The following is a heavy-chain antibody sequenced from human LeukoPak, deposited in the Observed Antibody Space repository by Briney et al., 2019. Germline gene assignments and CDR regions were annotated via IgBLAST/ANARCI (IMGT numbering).Heavy chain of an antibody. CDR2: INHSGST. Sequence: PSETLSLTCAVYGGSFSGYYWSWIRQPPGKGLEWIGEINHSGSTNYNPSLKSRVTISVDTSKNQFSLKLSSVTAADTAVYYCARDAGYSSGWYGLAFDIWGQGTMVTVSS. CDR1: GGSFSGYY. V-gene: IGHV4-34*01. D-gene: IGHD6-19*01. J-gene: IGHJ3*02. CDR3: ARDAGYSSGWYGLAFDI.